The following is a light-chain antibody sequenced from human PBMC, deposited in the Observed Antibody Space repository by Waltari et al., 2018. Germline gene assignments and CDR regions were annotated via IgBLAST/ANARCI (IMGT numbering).Light chain of an antibody. Sequence: QSALTQPASVSGSPGQSIPISCPGTSSDVGFSNYVSWYQQHPGKAPKLMIYDVSERPSGVSNRFSGSKSGNTASLTISGLQAEDEADYYCNSYAGSSSWVFGGGTKLTVL. CDR3: NSYAGSSSWV. J-gene: IGLJ3*02. V-gene: IGLV2-14*01. CDR2: DVS. CDR1: SSDVGFSNY.